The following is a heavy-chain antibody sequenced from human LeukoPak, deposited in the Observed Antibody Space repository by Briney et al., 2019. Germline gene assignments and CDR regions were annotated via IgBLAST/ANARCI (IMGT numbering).Heavy chain of an antibody. Sequence: SGPTLVNPTQTLTLTCTLSGFSLSTGGVGVGWIRQPPRKALEWLAFIYWDDDKRYNPSLKNRLTIAKGTSENQVVLTMTKMDPVDTGTYFCAHGTGEALTLRGDYNDGGFDIWGQGTLVTVSS. CDR3: AHGTGEALTLRGDYNDGGFDI. D-gene: IGHD5-24*01. CDR2: IYWDDDK. CDR1: GFSLSTGGVG. V-gene: IGHV2-5*02. J-gene: IGHJ4*02.